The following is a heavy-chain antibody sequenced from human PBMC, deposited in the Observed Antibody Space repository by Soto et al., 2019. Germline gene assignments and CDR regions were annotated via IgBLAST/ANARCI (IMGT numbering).Heavy chain of an antibody. V-gene: IGHV1-69*01. CDR1: GGKFSTFA. CDR3: ARGGYSDGPTDDYVNWPHLL. J-gene: IGHJ4*02. D-gene: IGHD1-1*01. CDR2: IIALFGEA. Sequence: QVQLVQSGAEVKRPGSSVKVSCKASGGKFSTFAINWVRQAPGHGLEWMGGIIALFGEANYARKFEGRVTLTADESTTTAFMEVSRLRSDDTAVYYCARGGYSDGPTDDYVNWPHLLWGQGTRITVTS.